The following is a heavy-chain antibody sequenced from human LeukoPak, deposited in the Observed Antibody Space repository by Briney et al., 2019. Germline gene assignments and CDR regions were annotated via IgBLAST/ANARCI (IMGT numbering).Heavy chain of an antibody. J-gene: IGHJ4*02. CDR2: IIPIFGTA. D-gene: IGHD3-22*01. Sequence: SVKVSCKASGGAFSSYAISWVRQAPGQGLEWMGGIIPIFGTANYAQKFQGRVTITADESTSTAYMELSSLRSEDTAVYYCARGLLDYYDSSGYYPHVGYYFDYWGQGTLVTVSS. CDR3: ARGLLDYYDSSGYYPHVGYYFDY. CDR1: GGAFSSYA. V-gene: IGHV1-69*01.